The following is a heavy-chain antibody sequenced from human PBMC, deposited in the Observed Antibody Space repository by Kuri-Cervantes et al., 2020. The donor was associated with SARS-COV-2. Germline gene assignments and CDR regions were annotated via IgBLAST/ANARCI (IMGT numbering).Heavy chain of an antibody. D-gene: IGHD6-13*01. CDR2: IDHSGST. Sequence: SETLSPTCHLSGGSTTSGGYYWSWIRQPPGKGLEWFGYIDHSGSTYYNPSLKSPVTITVDRSKNQFSLKPSAVTAAATAVYYFARGRIAAAGYNGFDPWGRGTLVTVSS. J-gene: IGHJ5*02. CDR1: GGSTTSGGYY. CDR3: ARGRIAAAGYNGFDP. V-gene: IGHV4-30-2*01.